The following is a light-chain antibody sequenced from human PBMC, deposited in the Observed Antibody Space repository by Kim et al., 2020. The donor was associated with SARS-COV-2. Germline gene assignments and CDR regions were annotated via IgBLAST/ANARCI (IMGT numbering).Light chain of an antibody. CDR1: SSDVGAYDY. J-gene: IGLJ2*01. CDR2: GVR. CDR3: SSYTSSSTVI. Sequence: QSALTQPASVSGSRGQSITISCTGSSSDVGAYDYVSWYQQHPGKAPKLMIYGVRNRPSGVSNRFSGSKSGNTASLTISGLQAEDEADYYCSSYTSSSTVIFGGGTQLTVL. V-gene: IGLV2-14*03.